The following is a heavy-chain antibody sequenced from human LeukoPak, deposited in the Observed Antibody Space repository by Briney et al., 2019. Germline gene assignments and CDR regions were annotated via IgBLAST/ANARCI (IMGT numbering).Heavy chain of an antibody. D-gene: IGHD3-9*01. CDR3: VKDLGIGILTGYYKGGFDY. J-gene: IGHJ4*02. CDR2: INWDASNT. Sequence: GGSLRLSCAAPGFTFNDYPMHWVREGPGKGLEGVSLINWDASNTYYADSVKGRFTISRDNSKNSLYLQMNSLRTEDTALYYCVKDLGIGILTGYYKGGFDYWGQGTLVTVSS. V-gene: IGHV3-43*01. CDR1: GFTFNDYP.